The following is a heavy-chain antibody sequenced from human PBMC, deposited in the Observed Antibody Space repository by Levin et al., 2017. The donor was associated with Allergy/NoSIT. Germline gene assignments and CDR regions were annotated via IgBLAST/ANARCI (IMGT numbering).Heavy chain of an antibody. V-gene: IGHV5-51*01. J-gene: IGHJ2*01. CDR1: GYSFSAYW. CDR3: ARGFSYVWHFEL. CDR2: IYPGNSDT. D-gene: IGHD5-18*01. Sequence: GESLKISCKGSGYSFSAYWISWVRQMPGKGLEWMGIIYPGNSDTRYSPSFQGQVTISADKSISTAYLLWNSLKASDTAMYDCARGFSYVWHFELWGRGTLVTVSS.